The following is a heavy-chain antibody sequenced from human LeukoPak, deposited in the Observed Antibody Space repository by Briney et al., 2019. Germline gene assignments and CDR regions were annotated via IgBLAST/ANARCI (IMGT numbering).Heavy chain of an antibody. CDR2: IRSKANSYAT. D-gene: IGHD3-10*01. V-gene: IGHV3-73*01. CDR1: GFTFSGSA. CDR3: RLPYYYGSGSSYGMDV. Sequence: PGVSLRLSCAASGFTFSGSARHWVRQASGKGLEWVGRIRSKANSYATAYAASVKGRFTISRDDPKNTAYLQMNSLKTEATAVYYCRLPYYYGSGSSYGMDVWGQGTTVTVSS. J-gene: IGHJ6*02.